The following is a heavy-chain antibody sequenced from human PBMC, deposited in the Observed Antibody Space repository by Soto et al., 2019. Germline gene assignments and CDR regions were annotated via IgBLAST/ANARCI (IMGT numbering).Heavy chain of an antibody. V-gene: IGHV4-59*01. CDR3: AKCPLESGYLHYYSMDV. J-gene: IGHJ6*03. Sequence: SETLSLTCTVSGGSISSYYWSWIRQPPGKGLEWIGHISHSGSTSYNPSLKSRVTVSLDTSQNQFSLKVRSVTAADTAVYYCAKCPLESGYLHYYSMDVWGKGTTVTVS. CDR2: ISHSGST. D-gene: IGHD3-3*01. CDR1: GGSISSYY.